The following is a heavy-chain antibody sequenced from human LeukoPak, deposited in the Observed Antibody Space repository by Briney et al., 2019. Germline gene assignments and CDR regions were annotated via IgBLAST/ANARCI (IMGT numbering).Heavy chain of an antibody. V-gene: IGHV4-59*11. CDR3: ARTAVYDSSGYYYPYYMDV. CDR1: GGSISSHY. J-gene: IGHJ6*03. D-gene: IGHD3-22*01. Sequence: PSETLSLTCTVSGGSISSHYWSWIRQPPGKGLEWIGYIYYSGSTNYNPSLKSRVTISVDTSKNQFSLKLSSVTAADTAVYYCARTAVYDSSGYYYPYYMDVWGKGTTVTVYS. CDR2: IYYSGST.